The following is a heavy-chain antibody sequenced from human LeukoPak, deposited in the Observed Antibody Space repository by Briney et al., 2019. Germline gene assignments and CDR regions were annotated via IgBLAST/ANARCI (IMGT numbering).Heavy chain of an antibody. V-gene: IGHV4-59*01. CDR2: IYHSGTT. CDR3: AQKAPYSPGYSQN. Sequence: SETLSLTCTVSGGSITAYYWSWIRQPPGKGLEWIGYIYHSGTTNYNPSLKSRVTISVDTPKSQFSLRLTSVTAADTAVYYCAQKAPYSPGYSQNWGQGTLVTVSS. D-gene: IGHD2-15*01. J-gene: IGHJ1*01. CDR1: GGSITAYY.